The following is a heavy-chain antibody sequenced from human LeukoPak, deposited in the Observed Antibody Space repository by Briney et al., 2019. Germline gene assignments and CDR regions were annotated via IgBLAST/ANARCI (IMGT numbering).Heavy chain of an antibody. Sequence: GRSLRLSCAASGFTFSSYAMRWVRQAPGKGLEWVAVISYDGSNKYSADSVKGRFTISRANSKNTLYLQMNSLRAEDTAVYYCARGGRWLQFLPFDYWGQGTLVTVSS. CDR1: GFTFSSYA. J-gene: IGHJ4*02. V-gene: IGHV3-30-3*01. CDR2: ISYDGSNK. D-gene: IGHD5-24*01. CDR3: ARGGRWLQFLPFDY.